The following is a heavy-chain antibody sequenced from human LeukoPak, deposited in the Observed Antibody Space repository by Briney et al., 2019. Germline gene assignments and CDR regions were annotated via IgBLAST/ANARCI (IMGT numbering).Heavy chain of an antibody. V-gene: IGHV1-69*05. CDR1: GGTFSSYA. CDR3: ARGPTDPDTAMVKGNDY. D-gene: IGHD5-18*01. Sequence: SVKVSCKASGGTFSSYAISWVRQAPGQGLEWMGRIIPIFGTANYAQKFQGRVTITTDESTSTAYMELSSLRSEDTAVYYCARGPTDPDTAMVKGNDYWGQGTLVTVSS. CDR2: IIPIFGTA. J-gene: IGHJ4*02.